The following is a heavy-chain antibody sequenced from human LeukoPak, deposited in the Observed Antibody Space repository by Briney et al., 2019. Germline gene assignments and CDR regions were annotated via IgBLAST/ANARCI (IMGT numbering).Heavy chain of an antibody. Sequence: PSETLSLTCTVSGGSISSYYWSWIRQPPGKGLEWIGNIYYSGRSYYNPSLKNRVTISVDTSKNQFSLMLTSVTAADAAVYYCASIGVNYYSWFDYWGQGTQVTVSS. CDR2: IYYSGRS. CDR1: GGSISSYY. D-gene: IGHD3-10*01. CDR3: ASIGVNYYSWFDY. J-gene: IGHJ4*02. V-gene: IGHV4-59*04.